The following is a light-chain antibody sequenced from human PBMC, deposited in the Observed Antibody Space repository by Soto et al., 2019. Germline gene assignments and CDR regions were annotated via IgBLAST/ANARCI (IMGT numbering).Light chain of an antibody. Sequence: DIQMTQSPSSLSASLGDKVTLTCRASEGIARYLAWYQQKPGKAPRVLLHPTSTLQCGVPSRFSGSGYGTDFNVTISSLQPEDVATYFCQKDDRAPLTFGGGTKVEI. V-gene: IGKV1-27*01. J-gene: IGKJ4*01. CDR1: EGIARY. CDR2: PTS. CDR3: QKDDRAPLT.